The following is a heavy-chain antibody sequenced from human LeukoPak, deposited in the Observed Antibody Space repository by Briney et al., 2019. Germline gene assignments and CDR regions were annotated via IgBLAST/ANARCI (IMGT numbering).Heavy chain of an antibody. V-gene: IGHV3-23*01. J-gene: IGHJ4*02. CDR2: ISGSGGIT. CDR3: AKDFLVLVATITGYFDF. Sequence: PGGSLRLSCEASGFTINSYAMSWVRQAPGKGLEWVSVISGSGGITYYADSVKGRFTISRDNSKNTLYLHMNSRRAEDTAKYYCAKDFLVLVATITGYFDFWGQGTLVTVSS. CDR1: GFTINSYA. D-gene: IGHD5-12*01.